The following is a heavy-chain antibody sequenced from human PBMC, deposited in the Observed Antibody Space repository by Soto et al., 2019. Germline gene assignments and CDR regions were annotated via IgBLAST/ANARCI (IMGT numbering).Heavy chain of an antibody. V-gene: IGHV1-69*13. J-gene: IGHJ4*02. Sequence: ASVKVSCKASGGTFSSYAISWVRQAPGQGLEWMGGIIPIFGTANYAQKFQGRVTITADESTSTAYMELSSLRSEDTAVYYCARDAGYCGGDCYSSFDYWGQGTLVTVSS. CDR1: GGTFSSYA. CDR2: IIPIFGTA. D-gene: IGHD2-21*02. CDR3: ARDAGYCGGDCYSSFDY.